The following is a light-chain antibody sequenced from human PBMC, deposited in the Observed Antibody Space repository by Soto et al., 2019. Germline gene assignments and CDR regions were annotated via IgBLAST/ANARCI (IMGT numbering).Light chain of an antibody. CDR2: DAS. V-gene: IGKV3-11*01. CDR1: QSLSSY. CDR3: QHSRA. J-gene: IGKJ1*01. Sequence: EIVLTQSPATLSLSPGERATLSCRASQSLSSYLAWYQQKPGQDPRLLMYDASNRATGIPARFSGSGSGTDFTLTISSLEPEYFAVYYCQHSRAFGQGTKVEIK.